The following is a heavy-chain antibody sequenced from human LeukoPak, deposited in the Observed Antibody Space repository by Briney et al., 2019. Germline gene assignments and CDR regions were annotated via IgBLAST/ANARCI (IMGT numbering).Heavy chain of an antibody. Sequence: SAKVSCKASVGTLRSYAISWVRQAPGQGREWMGRIIPILGIANYAQKFQGRVTITADKSTSTAYMELSSLRSEDTAVYYCARDYYYDSSGYYTTGPDAFDIWGQGTMVTVSS. CDR3: ARDYYYDSSGYYTTGPDAFDI. D-gene: IGHD3-22*01. V-gene: IGHV1-69*04. J-gene: IGHJ3*02. CDR1: VGTLRSYA. CDR2: IIPILGIA.